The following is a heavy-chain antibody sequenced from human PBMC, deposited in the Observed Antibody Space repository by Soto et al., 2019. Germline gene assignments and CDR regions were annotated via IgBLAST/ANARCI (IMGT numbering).Heavy chain of an antibody. CDR3: AREGGRYCSGGSCQVDY. J-gene: IGHJ4*02. CDR2: IYYAGNT. Sequence: QLQLQESGPGLVKPSETLSLTCTVSGGSISSSSYYWGWIRQPPGKGLEWIGSIYYAGNTYYTPTLKRRVTISVDTSKNQFSLKLSSGTAADTAVYYCAREGGRYCSGGSCQVDYWGQGTLVTVSS. CDR1: GGSISSSSYY. V-gene: IGHV4-39*02. D-gene: IGHD2-15*01.